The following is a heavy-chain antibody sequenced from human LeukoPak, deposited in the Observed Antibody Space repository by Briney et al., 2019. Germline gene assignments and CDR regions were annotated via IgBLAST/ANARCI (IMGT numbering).Heavy chain of an antibody. CDR1: GGSISSSSYY. CDR3: ARGSTWVYFFDY. D-gene: IGHD6-13*01. J-gene: IGHJ4*02. CDR2: IYYSGST. Sequence: PSETLSLTCTVSGGSISSSSYYWGWICQPPGKGLEWIGSIYYSGSTYYNPSLKSRVTISVDTSKNQFSLKLSSVTAADTAVYYCARGSTWVYFFDYWGQGTLVTVSS. V-gene: IGHV4-39*07.